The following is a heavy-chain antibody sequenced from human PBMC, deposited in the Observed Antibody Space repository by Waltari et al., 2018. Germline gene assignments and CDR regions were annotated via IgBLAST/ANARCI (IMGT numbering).Heavy chain of an antibody. D-gene: IGHD3-22*01. Sequence: QVQLVQSGAEVKKPGSSVKVSCKASGGTFSSYAISWVRQAPGQGLAWMGGIIPIFGTANYAQKFQGRVTITADESTSTAYMELSSLRSEDTAVYYCARDSRYDSSGYYYEAWYFDLWGRGTLVTVSS. CDR1: GGTFSSYA. CDR3: ARDSRYDSSGYYYEAWYFDL. CDR2: IIPIFGTA. J-gene: IGHJ2*01. V-gene: IGHV1-69*12.